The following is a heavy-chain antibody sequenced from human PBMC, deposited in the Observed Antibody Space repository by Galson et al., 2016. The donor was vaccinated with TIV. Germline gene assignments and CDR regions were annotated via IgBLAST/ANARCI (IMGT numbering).Heavy chain of an antibody. CDR1: GYTFTSYH. D-gene: IGHD2-15*01. CDR2: INPSGGNT. Sequence: SVKVSCKASGYTFTSYHMHWVRQAPGQGPEWMGIINPSGGNTEYAQKFQGRVTMTRDTSTSTVYMELNSLRSEDTAVYYCARDGLYCSGGSCYTDWYFDLWGRGTLVTVSS. V-gene: IGHV1-46*01. J-gene: IGHJ2*01. CDR3: ARDGLYCSGGSCYTDWYFDL.